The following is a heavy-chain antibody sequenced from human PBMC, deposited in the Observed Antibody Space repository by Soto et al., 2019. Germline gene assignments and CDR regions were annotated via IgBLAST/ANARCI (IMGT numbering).Heavy chain of an antibody. CDR1: GFSLSSKGMR. V-gene: IGHV2-70*04. CDR3: ARSPGGFTVATYFFDY. D-gene: IGHD4-17*01. J-gene: IGHJ4*02. Sequence: SGPTLVTPTQPLTLTCTFSGFSLSSKGMRVSWIRQPPGKALEWLARIDWDDDKFYSPSLRTRLTISKDTSKNQVVLTMTNVDPKDTATYYCARSPGGFTVATYFFDYWGQGTLVTVSS. CDR2: IDWDDDK.